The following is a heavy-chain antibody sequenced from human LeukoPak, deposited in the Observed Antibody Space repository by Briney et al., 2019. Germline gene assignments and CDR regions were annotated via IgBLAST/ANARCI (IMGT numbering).Heavy chain of an antibody. J-gene: IGHJ4*02. CDR2: IYHSGST. V-gene: IGHV4-30-2*01. Sequence: SETLSLTCTVSGGSISSGGYYWSWIRQPPGKGLEWIGYIYHSGSTYYNPSLKSRVTISVDRSKNQFSLKLSSVTAADTAVYYCARDSIGGSNDYWGQGTLVTVSS. D-gene: IGHD1-26*01. CDR1: GGSISSGGYY. CDR3: ARDSIGGSNDY.